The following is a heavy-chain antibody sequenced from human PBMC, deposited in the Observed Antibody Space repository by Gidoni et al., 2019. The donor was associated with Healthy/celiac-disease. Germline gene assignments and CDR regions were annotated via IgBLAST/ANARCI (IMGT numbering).Heavy chain of an antibody. CDR2: IYTSGST. Sequence: QVQLQESGPGLVKPSQTLSLTCTVSGGSISSGSYYWSWIRQPAGKGLEWIGRIYTSGSTNYNPSLKSRVTMSVDTSKNQFSLKLSSVTAADTAVYYCARAARYCRGGSCYWFDPWGQGTLVTVSS. V-gene: IGHV4-61*02. CDR3: ARAARYCRGGSCYWFDP. CDR1: GGSISSGSYY. D-gene: IGHD2-15*01. J-gene: IGHJ5*02.